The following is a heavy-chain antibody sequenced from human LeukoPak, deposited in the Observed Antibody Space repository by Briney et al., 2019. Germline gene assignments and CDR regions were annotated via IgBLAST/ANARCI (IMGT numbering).Heavy chain of an antibody. V-gene: IGHV1-46*01. CDR2: INPSGGST. D-gene: IGHD3-22*01. J-gene: IGHJ1*01. CDR3: ARAEITHYYDSSGYYYLYPYFQH. CDR1: GYTFTSYY. Sequence: GASVKVSCKASGYTFTSYYMHWVRQAPGQGLEWMGIINPSGGSTSYAQKFQGRVTMTRDTSTSTVYMELSSLRSEDTAVYYCARAEITHYYDSSGYYYLYPYFQHWGQGTLVTVSS.